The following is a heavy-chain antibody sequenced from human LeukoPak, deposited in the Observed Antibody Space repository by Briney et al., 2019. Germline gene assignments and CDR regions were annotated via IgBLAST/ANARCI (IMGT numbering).Heavy chain of an antibody. D-gene: IGHD3-3*01. CDR3: AREITIFGVVPGSYYMDV. Sequence: GGSLRLSCAASGFTFSSYWMHWVRQAPGKGLVWVSRINTDGSSTSYADSVKGRFTISRDNAKNTLYLQINSLRAEDTAVYYCAREITIFGVVPGSYYMDVWGKGTTVTVSS. CDR1: GFTFSSYW. J-gene: IGHJ6*03. CDR2: INTDGSST. V-gene: IGHV3-74*01.